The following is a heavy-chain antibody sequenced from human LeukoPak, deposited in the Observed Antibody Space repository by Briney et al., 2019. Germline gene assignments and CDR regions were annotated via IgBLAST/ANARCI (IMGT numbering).Heavy chain of an antibody. CDR3: ARDAITMVRGVYYYYMDV. D-gene: IGHD3-10*01. J-gene: IGHJ6*03. CDR2: IYYSGST. CDR1: GGSISSYY. Sequence: PSETLSLTCTVSGGSISSYYWSRIRQPPGKGLEWIGYIYYSGSTNYNPSLKSRVTISVDTSKNQFSLKLSSVTAADTAVYYCARDAITMVRGVYYYYMDVWGKGTTVTISS. V-gene: IGHV4-59*01.